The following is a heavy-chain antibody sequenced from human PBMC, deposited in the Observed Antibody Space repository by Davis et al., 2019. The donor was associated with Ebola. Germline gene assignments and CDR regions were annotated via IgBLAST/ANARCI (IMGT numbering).Heavy chain of an antibody. Sequence: SETLSLTCAVYGGSFSGYYWSWIRQAPGKGLEWIGEIDHSGSTNYNPSLKSRLTISVDTSKNQFSLKVSSVTAADTAVYYCARDRYGDYSNFDYWGQGTLVTVSS. CDR3: ARDRYGDYSNFDY. J-gene: IGHJ4*02. CDR1: GGSFSGYY. D-gene: IGHD4-17*01. V-gene: IGHV4-34*01. CDR2: IDHSGST.